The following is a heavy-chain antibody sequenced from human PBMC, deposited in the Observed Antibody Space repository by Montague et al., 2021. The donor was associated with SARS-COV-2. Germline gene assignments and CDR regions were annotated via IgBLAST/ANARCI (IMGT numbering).Heavy chain of an antibody. Sequence: PALVKPTQTLTLTCTFSGFSVSTSGLCVSWIRQPPGKALEWLALIDWDDDTYYSTSLKTRLAISKDTSKDQVVLTMTDMDPVDTGTYYCARIPVDSSGDGPDWYFDLWGRGTLVTVSS. J-gene: IGHJ2*01. D-gene: IGHD3-22*01. CDR3: ARIPVDSSGDGPDWYFDL. CDR1: GFSVSTSGLC. CDR2: IDWDDDT. V-gene: IGHV2-70*01.